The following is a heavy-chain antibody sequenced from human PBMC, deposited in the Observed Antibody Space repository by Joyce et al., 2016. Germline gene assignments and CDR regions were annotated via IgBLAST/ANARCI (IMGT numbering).Heavy chain of an antibody. Sequence: QLQLVQSGAEVKKPGSSVKVSCRSSGGTFSSYGISWVRQAPGHGLEWMGGIIPIVNPPNYAHAQKVLSRVTITADRSTRTAYMEVSSLRSEDTDVYYCACRTGLNINLFGVINTPYYYSYMDVWGKGTTVTVSS. CDR3: ACRTGLNINLFGVINTPYYYSYMDV. CDR1: GGTFSSYG. V-gene: IGHV1-69*06. CDR2: IIPIVNPP. J-gene: IGHJ6*03. D-gene: IGHD3-3*01.